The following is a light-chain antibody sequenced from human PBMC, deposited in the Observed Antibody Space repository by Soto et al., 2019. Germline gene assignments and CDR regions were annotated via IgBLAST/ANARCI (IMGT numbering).Light chain of an antibody. J-gene: IGLJ1*01. CDR2: DND. V-gene: IGLV1-51*01. CDR1: SSNIGNHY. CDR3: GTWDSSLSAGPYV. Sequence: QSVLTQPPSVSAAPRQKVPISCSGSSSNIGNHYVSWYQHLPGTAPKLLIYDNDKRPSGIPDRFSGSWSGTSATLAITGLQTGDEADYYCGTWDSSLSAGPYVFGTGTKVTVL.